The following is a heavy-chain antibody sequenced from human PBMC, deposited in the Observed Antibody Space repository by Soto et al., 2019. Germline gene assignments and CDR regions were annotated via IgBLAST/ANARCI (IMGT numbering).Heavy chain of an antibody. V-gene: IGHV3-23*01. CDR3: AKSRVFIGAIVTLLDS. J-gene: IGHJ4*02. CDR1: GFTFSSYA. Sequence: EVQLLESGGGLVQPGGSLTLSCATSGFTFSSYAMVWVRQAAEKGLEWVASISNNGDTAYYADSVKGRFTISRGNSENTLYLKMNGLRADDTAVYFCAKSRVFIGAIVTLLDSWGQGTQVTVSS. D-gene: IGHD3-16*02. CDR2: ISNNGDTA.